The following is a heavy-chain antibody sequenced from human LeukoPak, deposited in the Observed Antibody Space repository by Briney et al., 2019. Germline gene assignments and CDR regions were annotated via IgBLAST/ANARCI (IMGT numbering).Heavy chain of an antibody. D-gene: IGHD6-19*01. CDR3: ARDRSQQWLVRGQRGYYFYMDV. J-gene: IGHJ6*03. CDR2: IKQDGSEK. V-gene: IGHV3-7*01. CDR1: GGSFSGYY. Sequence: ETLSLTCAVYGGSFSGYYWSWIRQPPGKGLEWVANIKQDGSEKYYMDSVKGRFTISRDNAKNSLYLQINSLRAEDTAVYYCARDRSQQWLVRGQRGYYFYMDVWGKGTAVTISS.